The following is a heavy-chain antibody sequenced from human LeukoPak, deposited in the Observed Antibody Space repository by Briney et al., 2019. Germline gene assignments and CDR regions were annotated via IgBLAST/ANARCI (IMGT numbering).Heavy chain of an antibody. CDR1: GFTFSSYA. J-gene: IGHJ4*02. D-gene: IGHD4-17*01. CDR2: ISDSGGST. Sequence: PGGSLRLSCAASGFTFSSYAMSWVRQAPGKGLEWVSAISDSGGSTYYADSVKGRFTISRDNSKNTLYLQMNSLRAEDTAVYYCAKDRHGDYVGFSYWGQGTLVTVSS. V-gene: IGHV3-23*01. CDR3: AKDRHGDYVGFSY.